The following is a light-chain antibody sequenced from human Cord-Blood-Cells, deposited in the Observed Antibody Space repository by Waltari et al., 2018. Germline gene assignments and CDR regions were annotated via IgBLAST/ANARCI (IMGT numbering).Light chain of an antibody. CDR3: SSYTSSSTYV. CDR2: DVS. CDR1: SSHVGGSTY. J-gene: IGLJ1*01. Sequence: QSALTQPASVSASPGHSITISCTRTSSHVGGSTYDSWYQHHPGKFPKLMIYDVSNRPSGVSNRFSGSKSGNTASLTISGLQAEDEADYYCSSYTSSSTYVFGTGTKVTVL. V-gene: IGLV2-14*03.